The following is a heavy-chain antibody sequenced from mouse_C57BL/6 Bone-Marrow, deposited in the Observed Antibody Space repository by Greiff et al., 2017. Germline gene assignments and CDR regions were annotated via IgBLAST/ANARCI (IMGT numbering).Heavy chain of an antibody. CDR1: GFNTKNTY. CDR3: ASSYDYDDY. Sequence: EVKLQESVAELVRPGASVKLSCTASGFNTKNTYMHWVKQRPEQGLEWIGRIDPANGNTKYAPKFQGKATITADTSSNTAYLQLSSLTSEDTAIYYCASSYDYDDYWGQGTTLTVSA. J-gene: IGHJ2*01. V-gene: IGHV14-3*01. D-gene: IGHD2-4*01. CDR2: IDPANGNT.